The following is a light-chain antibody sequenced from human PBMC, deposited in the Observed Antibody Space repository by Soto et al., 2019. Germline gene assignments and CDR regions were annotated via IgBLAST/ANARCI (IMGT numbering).Light chain of an antibody. V-gene: IGKV1-5*03. CDR2: WAS. CDR1: QNINGY. CDR3: QQYSAYPLT. J-gene: IGKJ4*01. Sequence: DIQLTRSPSSLSASVGDRVTITCRASQNINGYLAWYQQKPGKAPKLLIYWASSLISGVPSRFTGGESGTEFTLTISSLQPDDFATYYCQQYSAYPLTFGGGTKV.